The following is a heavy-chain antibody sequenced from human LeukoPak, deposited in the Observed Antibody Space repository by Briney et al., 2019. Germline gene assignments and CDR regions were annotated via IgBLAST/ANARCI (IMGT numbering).Heavy chain of an antibody. D-gene: IGHD3-16*01. CDR1: GGSFSTYY. CDR3: SRVDQHDYDYSLLFDY. J-gene: IGHJ4*02. V-gene: IGHV4-59*01. CDR2: IFYSGDT. Sequence: SETLSLTCGVYGGSFSTYYWSWIRQPPGKRLEWIGYIFYSGDTNYNPSLKSRVTMSVDTSKNQFSLTLSSVTAADTAIYYCSRVDQHDYDYSLLFDYWGQGILVTVSS.